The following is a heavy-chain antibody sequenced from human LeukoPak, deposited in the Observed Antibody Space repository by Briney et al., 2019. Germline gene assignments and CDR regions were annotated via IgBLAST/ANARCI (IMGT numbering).Heavy chain of an antibody. V-gene: IGHV1-3*01. D-gene: IGHD3-10*01. J-gene: IGHJ6*02. CDR1: GYTFTSYA. Sequence: ASVKVSCKASGYTFTSYAMHWVRQAPGQRLEWMGWINAGNGNTKYSQKFQGRVTITRDTSASTAYMELSSLRSEDTAVYYCATWFGELLPYYYGMDVWGQGTTVTVSS. CDR2: INAGNGNT. CDR3: ATWFGELLPYYYGMDV.